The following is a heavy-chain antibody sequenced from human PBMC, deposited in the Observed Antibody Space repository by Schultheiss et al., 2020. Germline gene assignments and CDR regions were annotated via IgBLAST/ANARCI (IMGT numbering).Heavy chain of an antibody. D-gene: IGHD6-19*01. CDR2: IYYSGST. J-gene: IGHJ6*02. Sequence: SQTLSLTCSVSGGSISSNYWSWIRQPPGKGLEWIGYIYYSGSTNYNPSLKSRVTISVDTSKNQFSLKLSSVTAADTAVYYCARARKAVAGKGDYYYGMDVWGQGTTVNVSS. V-gene: IGHV4-59*01. CDR3: ARARKAVAGKGDYYYGMDV. CDR1: GGSISSNY.